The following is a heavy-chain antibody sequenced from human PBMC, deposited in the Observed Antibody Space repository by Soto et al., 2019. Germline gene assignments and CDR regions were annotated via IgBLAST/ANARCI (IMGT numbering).Heavy chain of an antibody. CDR1: GFTFSSYS. D-gene: IGHD4-17*01. J-gene: IGHJ4*02. CDR3: ARDLGYGDYDIL. V-gene: IGHV3-21*01. CDR2: ISSSSSYI. Sequence: GGSLRLSCAASGFTFSSYSMNWVRQAPGKGLEWVSSISSSSSYIYYADSVKGRFTISRDKAKNSLYLQMNSLRAEDTAVYYCARDLGYGDYDILWGQGTLVTVSS.